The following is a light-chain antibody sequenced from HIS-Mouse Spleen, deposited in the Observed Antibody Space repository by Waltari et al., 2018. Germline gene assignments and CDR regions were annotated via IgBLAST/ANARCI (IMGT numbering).Light chain of an antibody. V-gene: IGLV2-23*01. CDR2: EGS. Sequence: QSALTQPASVSGSPGQSITISCTGTSSDVGSYTLVSWYQQHPGKAPKLMIYEGSNRPSGVSNRFSGSKSGNTASLTISGLQAEDEADYYCCSYAGSSTFVVFGGGTKLTVL. J-gene: IGLJ2*01. CDR1: SSDVGSYTL. CDR3: CSYAGSSTFVV.